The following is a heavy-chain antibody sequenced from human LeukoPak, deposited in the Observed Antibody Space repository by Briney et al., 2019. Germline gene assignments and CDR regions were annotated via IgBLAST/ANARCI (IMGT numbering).Heavy chain of an antibody. V-gene: IGHV3-30-3*01. CDR2: ISYDGSNK. D-gene: IGHD3-22*01. J-gene: IGHJ4*02. CDR3: ARDRYYYDSSAPWY. CDR1: GFTFSSYA. Sequence: PGGSLRLSCAASGFTFSSYAMHWVRQAPGKGLEWVAVISYDGSNKYYADSVKGRFTISRDNSKNTLYLQMNSLRAEDTAVYYCARDRYYYDSSAPWYWGQGTLATVSS.